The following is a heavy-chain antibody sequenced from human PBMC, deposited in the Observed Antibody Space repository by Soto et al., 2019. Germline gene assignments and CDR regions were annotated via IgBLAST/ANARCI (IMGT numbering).Heavy chain of an antibody. V-gene: IGHV4-39*01. D-gene: IGHD5-12*01. CDR1: GGSISSSSYY. CDR2: IYYSGST. J-gene: IGHJ4*02. CDR3: ARHMVKYSVPPDY. Sequence: QLQLQESGPGLVKPSETLSLTCTVSGGSISSSSYYWGWIRQPPGKGLEWIGRIYYSGSTYYNPSLKSRVTISVDTSKNQFSLKLSAVTAADTAVYYCARHMVKYSVPPDYWGQGTLVTVSS.